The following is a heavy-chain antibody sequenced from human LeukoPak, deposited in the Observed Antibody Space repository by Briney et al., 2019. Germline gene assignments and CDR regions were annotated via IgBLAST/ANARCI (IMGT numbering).Heavy chain of an antibody. CDR2: INHSGST. CDR1: GGSFSGYY. V-gene: IGHV4-34*01. CDR3: ATKSGLGIDY. J-gene: IGHJ4*02. Sequence: SETLSLTCAVYGGSFSGYYWSWIRQPPGKGLEWIGEINHSGSTNYNPSLKSRVTISVDTSKNQFSPKLSSVTAADTAVYYCATKSGLGIDYWGQGTLVTVSS. D-gene: IGHD3/OR15-3a*01.